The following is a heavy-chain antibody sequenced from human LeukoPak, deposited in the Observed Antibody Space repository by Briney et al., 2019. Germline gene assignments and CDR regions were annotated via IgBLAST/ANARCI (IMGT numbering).Heavy chain of an antibody. CDR1: GYTFTSYG. CDR2: INAGNGNT. Sequence: ASVKVSCKASGYTFTSYGISWVRQAPGQGLEWMGWINAGNGNTKYSQKFQGRVTITRDTSASTAYMELSSLRSEDTAVYYCARGLWFGELQGYWGQGTLVTVSS. V-gene: IGHV1-3*01. J-gene: IGHJ4*02. CDR3: ARGLWFGELQGY. D-gene: IGHD3-10*01.